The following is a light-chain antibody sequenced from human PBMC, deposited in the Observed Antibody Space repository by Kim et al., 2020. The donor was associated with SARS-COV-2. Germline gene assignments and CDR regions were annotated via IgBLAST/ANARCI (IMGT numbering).Light chain of an antibody. CDR3: QAWDSSTGVV. CDR2: QDS. J-gene: IGLJ2*01. CDR1: KLGDKY. Sequence: SYELTQPPSVSVSPGQTASITCSGDKLGDKYACWYQQKPGQSPVLVIYQDSKRPSGIPERFSGSNSGNTATLTISETQAMDEADYYCQAWDSSTGVVFGGGTQLTVL. V-gene: IGLV3-1*01.